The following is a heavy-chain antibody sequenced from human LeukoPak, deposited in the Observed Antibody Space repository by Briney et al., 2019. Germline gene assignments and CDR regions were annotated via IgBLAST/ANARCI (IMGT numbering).Heavy chain of an antibody. CDR1: GFTFSDYY. D-gene: IGHD3-10*01. Sequence: PGGSLRLSCAASGFTFSDYYMSWIRQAPGKGLEWVSYIGVIGTYTNSAVKGRFTISRDNAKSSLYLQMNSLRAEDTAVYYCARAFGASGRFDYWGQGTLVSVSS. CDR3: ARAFGASGRFDY. CDR2: IGVIGTYT. V-gene: IGHV3-11*05. J-gene: IGHJ4*02.